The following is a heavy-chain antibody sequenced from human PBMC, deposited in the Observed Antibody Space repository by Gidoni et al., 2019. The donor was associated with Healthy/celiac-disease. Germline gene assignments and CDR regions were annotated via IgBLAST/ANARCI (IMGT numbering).Heavy chain of an antibody. Sequence: EVQLVESGGGLIQPGGSLRLSCAASGLTVSSNYMSWVRQAPGTGLEWVSVIYSGGSTYYAASVKGRFTISRDNSKNTLYLQMNSLRAEDTAVYYCARDNWGSGTFDPWGQGTLVTVSS. CDR2: IYSGGST. CDR1: GLTVSSNY. D-gene: IGHD3-10*01. CDR3: ARDNWGSGTFDP. J-gene: IGHJ5*02. V-gene: IGHV3-53*01.